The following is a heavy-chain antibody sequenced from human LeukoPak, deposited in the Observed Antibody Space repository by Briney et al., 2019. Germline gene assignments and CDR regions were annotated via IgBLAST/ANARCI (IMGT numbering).Heavy chain of an antibody. V-gene: IGHV1-18*04. J-gene: IGHJ4*02. CDR1: GSTFTSYG. CDR2: ISAYNGNT. Sequence: ASVKVSCKASGSTFTSYGINWVRQAPGQGLEWMGWISAYNGNTNYAQKLQGRVTMTTDTSTSTAYMELRSLRSDDTAVYYCARWVLTGYYNDYWGQGTLVTVSS. CDR3: ARWVLTGYYNDY. D-gene: IGHD3-9*01.